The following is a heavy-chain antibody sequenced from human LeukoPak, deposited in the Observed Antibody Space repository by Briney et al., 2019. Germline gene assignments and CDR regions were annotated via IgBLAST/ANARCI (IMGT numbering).Heavy chain of an antibody. V-gene: IGHV3-48*01. CDR3: ARDPLDY. CDR2: INSSHSTI. CDR1: GFTFSNYN. J-gene: IGHJ4*02. Sequence: GGSLRLSCAASGFTFSNYNRNWVRQAPGKGLEWVSYINSSHSTIYDADSVKGRFTISRDNAKNSLYLQMNSLRAEDTAVYYCARDPLDYWGQGTLVTVSS.